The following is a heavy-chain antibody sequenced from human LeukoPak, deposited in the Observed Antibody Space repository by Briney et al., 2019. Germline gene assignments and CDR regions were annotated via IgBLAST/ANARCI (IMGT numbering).Heavy chain of an antibody. V-gene: IGHV4-59*05. CDR3: ARHDSGSYLYFDY. D-gene: IGHD1-26*01. CDR2: IYYSGST. J-gene: IGHJ4*02. Sequence: PSETLSLTCTVSGGSISSYYWSWIRQPPGKGLEWIGSIYYSGSTYYNPFLKSRVTISVDTSKNQFSLKLSSVTAADTAVYYCARHDSGSYLYFDYWGQGTLVTVSS. CDR1: GGSISSYY.